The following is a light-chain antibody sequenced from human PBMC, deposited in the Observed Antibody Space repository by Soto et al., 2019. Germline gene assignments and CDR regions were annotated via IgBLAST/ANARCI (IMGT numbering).Light chain of an antibody. CDR3: QQSQYWPPIN. CDR1: QSVSSY. Sequence: EIVLTQSPATLSLSPGEIATLSCSASQSVSSYLAWYQQKPGQAPRLLIYDASNRATGIPARFSGSGSGTDFTLTISSLEPEDCAIYYCQQSQYWPPINFGQGTRLEIK. V-gene: IGKV3-11*01. J-gene: IGKJ5*01. CDR2: DAS.